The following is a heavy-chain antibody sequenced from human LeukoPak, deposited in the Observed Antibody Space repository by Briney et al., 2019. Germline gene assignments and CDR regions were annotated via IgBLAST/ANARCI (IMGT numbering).Heavy chain of an antibody. CDR3: ARHDEYDFWSGYDQTTIPVRFDY. CDR2: ISAYNGNT. D-gene: IGHD3-3*01. Sequence: ASVKVSCKASGYTFTSYGISWVRQAPGQGLEWMGWISAYNGNTNYAQKLQGRVTMTTDTSTSTAYMELRSLRSDDTAVYYCARHDEYDFWSGYDQTTIPVRFDYWGQGTLVTVSS. J-gene: IGHJ4*02. CDR1: GYTFTSYG. V-gene: IGHV1-18*01.